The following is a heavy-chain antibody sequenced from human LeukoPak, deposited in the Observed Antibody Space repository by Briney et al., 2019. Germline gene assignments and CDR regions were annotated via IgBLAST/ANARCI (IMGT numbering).Heavy chain of an antibody. V-gene: IGHV3-23*01. CDR1: GFTFSSYA. Sequence: GGSLRLSCAASGFTFSSYAMSWVRQAAGKGLEWVSAMSGSGGSTDYADSVKGRFTISRDNSKNTLYLQMDSLRAEDTAVYYCAKDPGVVVRNRYFQHWGQGTLVTVSS. CDR2: MSGSGGST. J-gene: IGHJ1*01. D-gene: IGHD3-22*01. CDR3: AKDPGVVVRNRYFQH.